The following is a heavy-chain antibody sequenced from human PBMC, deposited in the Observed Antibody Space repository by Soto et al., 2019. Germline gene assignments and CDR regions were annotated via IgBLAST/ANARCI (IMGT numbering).Heavy chain of an antibody. CDR2: ISGSGGST. CDR3: AKARSSGWYWFDY. CDR1: GGTFSSYA. V-gene: IGHV3-23*04. D-gene: IGHD6-19*01. J-gene: IGHJ4*02. Sequence: VQLVQSGAEVKKPGSSVKVSCKASGGTFSSYAMSWVRQAPGKGLEWVSAISGSGGSTYYADSVKGRFTISRDNSKNTLYLQMNSLRAEDTAVYYCAKARSSGWYWFDYWGQGTLVTVSS.